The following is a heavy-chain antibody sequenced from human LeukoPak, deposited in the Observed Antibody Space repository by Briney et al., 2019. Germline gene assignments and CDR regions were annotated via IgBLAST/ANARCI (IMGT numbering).Heavy chain of an antibody. Sequence: SETLSLTCTVSGDSISSDYWNWIRQPPGKGLEWIGSIYYSGSANYNPSLKSRVTISVDTSKNQFSLKQSSVTAADTAVYYCAREVKLMGYSGGLGFVYWGQGTLVTVSS. CDR2: IYYSGSA. V-gene: IGHV4-59*12. J-gene: IGHJ4*02. CDR3: AREVKLMGYSGGLGFVY. CDR1: GDSISSDY. D-gene: IGHD6-19*01.